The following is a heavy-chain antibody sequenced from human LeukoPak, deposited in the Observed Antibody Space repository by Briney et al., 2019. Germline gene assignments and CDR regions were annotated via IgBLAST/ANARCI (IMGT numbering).Heavy chain of an antibody. CDR2: ITNDGSST. Sequence: GGSLRLSCAASGFTFSSYWMHWVRQAPGKGLVWVSRITNDGSSTSYADSVKGRFTISRDNAKNTLYLQMNSLRAEDTAVYYCARDKHAGYCSSTSCYAYYGMDVWGQGTTVTVSS. J-gene: IGHJ6*02. CDR3: ARDKHAGYCSSTSCYAYYGMDV. CDR1: GFTFSSYW. V-gene: IGHV3-74*01. D-gene: IGHD2-2*01.